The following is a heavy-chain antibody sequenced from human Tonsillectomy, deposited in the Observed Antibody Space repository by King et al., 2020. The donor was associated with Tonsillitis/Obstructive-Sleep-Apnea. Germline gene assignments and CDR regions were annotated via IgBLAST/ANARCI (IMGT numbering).Heavy chain of an antibody. CDR2: IYYSGST. CDR1: GGSISSSSYY. CDR3: ARHSLVGFYFDY. J-gene: IGHJ4*02. Sequence: QLQESGPGLVKPSETLSLTCTVSGGSISSSSYYWGWIRQPPGKGLEWIGSIYYSGSTYYNPSLKSRVTISVDTSKNQFSLKLSSVTAADTAVYYFARHSLVGFYFDYWGQGTLVTVSS. D-gene: IGHD1-26*01. V-gene: IGHV4-39*01.